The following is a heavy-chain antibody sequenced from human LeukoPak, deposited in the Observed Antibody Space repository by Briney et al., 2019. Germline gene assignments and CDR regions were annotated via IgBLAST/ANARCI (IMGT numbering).Heavy chain of an antibody. CDR1: GGTFSSYA. CDR2: IIPIFGTA. D-gene: IGHD3-10*01. Sequence: SVKVSCKASGGTFSSYAISWVRQAPGQGLEWMGGIIPIFGTANYAQKFQGRVTITADESTSTAYMELSSLRSKDTAVYYCVRDGEGVAISVNYWFDPWGQGTLVTVSS. V-gene: IGHV1-69*01. CDR3: VRDGEGVAISVNYWFDP. J-gene: IGHJ5*02.